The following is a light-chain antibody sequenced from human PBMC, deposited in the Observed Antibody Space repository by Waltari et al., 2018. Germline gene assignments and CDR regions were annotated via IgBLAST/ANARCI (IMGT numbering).Light chain of an antibody. J-gene: IGKJ1*01. CDR2: KLS. Sequence: DIQMTQSPSTLSASVGDRVTITCRASQSISSWLALYQQNPGKAPKLLIYKLSNLERGVPSRFSGSGSGTEFTLTISGLQPDDFATYHCQQYNSYPRTFGQGTKVEVK. V-gene: IGKV1-5*03. CDR1: QSISSW. CDR3: QQYNSYPRT.